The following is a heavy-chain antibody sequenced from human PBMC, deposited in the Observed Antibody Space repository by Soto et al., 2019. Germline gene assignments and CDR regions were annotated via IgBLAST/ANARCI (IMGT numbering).Heavy chain of an antibody. D-gene: IGHD3-10*01. Sequence: SETLSLTCTVSGGSISSGDYYWSWIRQPPGKGLEWIGYIYYSGSTYYNPSPKSRVTISVDTSKNQFSLKLSSVTAADTAVYYCARLLWSRGDWFDPWGQGTLVTVSS. CDR3: ARLLWSRGDWFDP. V-gene: IGHV4-30-4*01. CDR1: GGSISSGDYY. J-gene: IGHJ5*02. CDR2: IYYSGST.